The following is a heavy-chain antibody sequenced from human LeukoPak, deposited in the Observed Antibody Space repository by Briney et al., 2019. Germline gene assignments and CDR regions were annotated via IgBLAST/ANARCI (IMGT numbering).Heavy chain of an antibody. D-gene: IGHD6-13*01. Sequence: ASVKVSCKASGYTFTGYYMHWVRQAPGQGLEWMGIINPSGGSASYAQKFQGRVTMTRDTSISTAYMELSRLRSDDTAVYYCARGRGYSSNYDYWGQGTLVTVSS. CDR2: INPSGGSA. V-gene: IGHV1-46*01. CDR1: GYTFTGYY. CDR3: ARGRGYSSNYDY. J-gene: IGHJ4*02.